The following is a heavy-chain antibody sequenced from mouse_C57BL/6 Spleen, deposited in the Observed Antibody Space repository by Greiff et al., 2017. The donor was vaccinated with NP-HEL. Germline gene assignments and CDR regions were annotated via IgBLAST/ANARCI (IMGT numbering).Heavy chain of an antibody. V-gene: IGHV1-66*01. CDR1: GYSFTSYY. D-gene: IGHD1-1*01. CDR3: ATFYYGSSPFDY. CDR2: IYPGSGNT. Sequence: VQLQQSGPELVKPGASVKISCKASGYSFTSYYIHWVKQRPGQGLEWIGWIYPGSGNTKYNEKFKGKATLTADTSSSTAYMQLSSLTSEDSAVYYCATFYYGSSPFDYWGQGTTLTVSS. J-gene: IGHJ2*01.